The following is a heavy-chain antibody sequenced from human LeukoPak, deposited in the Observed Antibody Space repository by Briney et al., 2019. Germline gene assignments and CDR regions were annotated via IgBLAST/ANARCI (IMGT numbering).Heavy chain of an antibody. CDR1: GFTFSSYS. J-gene: IGHJ5*02. Sequence: GGSLRLSCAASGFTFSSYSMNWVRQAPGKGLEWVANIKHDGSEKYYVDSVKGRFTISRDNAKNSLYLQMNYLRAEDTAVYYCARGGDYSGWFDPWGRGTLVTVSS. V-gene: IGHV3-7*01. CDR3: ARGGDYSGWFDP. D-gene: IGHD1-26*01. CDR2: IKHDGSEK.